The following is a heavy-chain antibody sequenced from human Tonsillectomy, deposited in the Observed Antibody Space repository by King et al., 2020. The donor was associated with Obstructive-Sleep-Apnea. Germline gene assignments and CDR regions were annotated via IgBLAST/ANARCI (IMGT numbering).Heavy chain of an antibody. Sequence: GQLVQSGAEVKKPGASVKVSCKASGYTFTSYDINWVRQATGQGPEWMGWMSPNSGNIGYAQKFQGRVTMTRNTSISTAYMELSSLSSDDTAVYYCARDQITMIRGVLRSYFFDYWGQGTLVTVSS. J-gene: IGHJ4*02. D-gene: IGHD3-10*01. CDR3: ARDQITMIRGVLRSYFFDY. CDR2: MSPNSGNI. CDR1: GYTFTSYD. V-gene: IGHV1-8*01.